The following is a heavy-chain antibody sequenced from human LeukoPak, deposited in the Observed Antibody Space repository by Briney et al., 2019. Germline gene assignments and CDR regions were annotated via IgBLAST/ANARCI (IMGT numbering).Heavy chain of an antibody. V-gene: IGHV3-48*03. CDR1: GFTFSSYG. J-gene: IGHJ4*02. CDR3: ARVEAVTTAGGAVDY. D-gene: IGHD4-17*01. CDR2: ISSSGSTI. Sequence: GGSLRLSCAASGFTFSSYGMNWVRQAPGKGLEWVSYISSSGSTIYYADSVKGRFTISRDNAKNSLYLQMNSLRAEDTAVYYCARVEAVTTAGGAVDYWGQGTLVTVSS.